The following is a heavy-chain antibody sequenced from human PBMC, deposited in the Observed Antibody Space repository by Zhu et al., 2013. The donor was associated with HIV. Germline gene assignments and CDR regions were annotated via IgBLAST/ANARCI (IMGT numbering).Heavy chain of an antibody. CDR1: GGTFSSYT. V-gene: IGHV1-69*09. CDR2: IIPILGIA. D-gene: IGHD3-22*01. J-gene: IGHJ3*02. CDR3: AREARGITMIVVVMPHDAFDI. Sequence: QVQLVQSGAEVKKPGSSVKVSCKASGGTFSSYTISWVRQAPGQGLEWMGRIIPILGIANYAQKFQGRVTITADKSTSTAYMELSSLRSEDTAVYYCAREARGITMIVVVMPHDAFDIWGQGTMVTVSS.